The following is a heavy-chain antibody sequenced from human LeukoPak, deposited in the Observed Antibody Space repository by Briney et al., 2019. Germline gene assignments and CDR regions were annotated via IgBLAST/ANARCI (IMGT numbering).Heavy chain of an antibody. V-gene: IGHV3-73*01. CDR2: IRSRANGYAT. Sequence: GGSLRLSCAASGFTFSDSAIHWVPQASGKGLEWVGRIRSRANGYATAFAASVKGRFSISRDDSKNTAYLQMNSLKTEDTAVYYCTRWGTSSSDAFDIWGQGTMVTVSS. D-gene: IGHD2-2*01. CDR3: TRWGTSSSDAFDI. J-gene: IGHJ3*02. CDR1: GFTFSDSA.